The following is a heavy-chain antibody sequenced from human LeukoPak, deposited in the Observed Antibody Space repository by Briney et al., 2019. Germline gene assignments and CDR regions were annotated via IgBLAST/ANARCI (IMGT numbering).Heavy chain of an antibody. CDR2: IYISGGT. D-gene: IGHD1-26*01. CDR1: GFSVSNNY. V-gene: IGHV3-66*01. Sequence: PGGSLRLSCAVSGFSVSNNYMSWVRQAPGKGLEWLSLIYISGGTHYADSVKGRFTISRDNSKNTLYFQMNSLRAEDTAVYYCAKDPGGGATRHYYYGMDVWAKGPRSPSP. J-gene: IGHJ6*02. CDR3: AKDPGGGATRHYYYGMDV.